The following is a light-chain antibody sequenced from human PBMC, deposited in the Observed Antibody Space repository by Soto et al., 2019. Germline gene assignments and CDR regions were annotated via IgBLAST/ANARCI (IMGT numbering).Light chain of an antibody. CDR1: SSNIGRNY. J-gene: IGLJ2*01. Sequence: QSVLTQPPSVSAAPGQKVTISCSGSSSNIGRNYVSWYQQLPGTAPKLLIYDNSKRPSGSPDRFSGSKSGASATLGITGLQTGDEDDYYCGTWDSSLSVVLFGGGTKLTVL. V-gene: IGLV1-51*01. CDR2: DNS. CDR3: GTWDSSLSVVL.